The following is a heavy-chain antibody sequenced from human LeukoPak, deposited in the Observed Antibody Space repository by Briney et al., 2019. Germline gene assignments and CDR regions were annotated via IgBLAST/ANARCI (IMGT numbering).Heavy chain of an antibody. CDR2: INHSGST. CDR1: GGSFSGYY. Sequence: SETLSLTCAVYGGSFSGYYWSWIRQPPGKGLEWIGEINHSGSTYYNPSLKSRVTISVDTSKNQFSLKLSSVTAADTAVYYCARAHLVQLWLRLGFDPWGQGTLVTVSS. V-gene: IGHV4-34*09. CDR3: ARAHLVQLWLRLGFDP. J-gene: IGHJ5*02. D-gene: IGHD5-18*01.